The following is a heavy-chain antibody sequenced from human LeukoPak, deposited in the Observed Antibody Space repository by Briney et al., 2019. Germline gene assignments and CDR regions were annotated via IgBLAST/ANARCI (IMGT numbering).Heavy chain of an antibody. CDR1: GGSISSYY. CDR2: IYYSGST. CDR3: ARDSSGYRDAFDI. D-gene: IGHD3-22*01. V-gene: IGHV4-59*12. J-gene: IGHJ3*02. Sequence: PSETLSLTCTVSGGSISSYYWSWIRQPPGKGLEWIGYIYYSGSTNYNPSLKSRVTISVDTSKNQFSLKLSSVTAADTAVYYCARDSSGYRDAFDIWGQGTMVTVSS.